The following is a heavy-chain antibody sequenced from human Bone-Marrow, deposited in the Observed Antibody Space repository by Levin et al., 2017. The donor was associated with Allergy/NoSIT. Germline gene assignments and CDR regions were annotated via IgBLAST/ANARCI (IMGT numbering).Heavy chain of an antibody. CDR3: AGDAPGSGFTFDP. V-gene: IGHV3-33*01. Sequence: SCAASGFSFSTYAMHWVRQAPGKGLEWVAFLWYDGSNKYYTDSVKGRFTISRDNSKNTLYLEMSSLRVEDTAIYYCAGDAPGSGFTFDPWGHGTLVSVS. J-gene: IGHJ5*02. D-gene: IGHD3-3*01. CDR1: GFSFSTYA. CDR2: LWYDGSNK.